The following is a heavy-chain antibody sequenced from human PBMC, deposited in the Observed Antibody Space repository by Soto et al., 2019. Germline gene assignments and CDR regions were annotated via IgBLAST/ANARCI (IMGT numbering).Heavy chain of an antibody. D-gene: IGHD6-25*01. J-gene: IGHJ6*03. CDR1: GLNVSSNS. V-gene: IGHV3-66*01. Sequence: EVQLVESGGGLVQPGGSLRVSCAASGLNVSSNSMNWVRQAPGRGLEWVSITYSGGSSYYADSGKGRFTISRDNSKNTLFLQMNSLRAEDTAVYYCARAGAYSSANIDVWGKGTTVTVSS. CDR3: ARAGAYSSANIDV. CDR2: TYSGGSS.